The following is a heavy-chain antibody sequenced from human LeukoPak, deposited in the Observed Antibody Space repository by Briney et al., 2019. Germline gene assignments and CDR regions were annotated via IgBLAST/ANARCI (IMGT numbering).Heavy chain of an antibody. D-gene: IGHD3-22*01. Sequence: SETLSLTCTVSGGSISSYYWNWIRQPPGKGLEWIGYIYYSGSTNYNPSLKSRVTISVDTSKNQFSLKLSSVTAADTAVYHCARSYSSGYYHLAEYFQHWGQGTLVTVSS. V-gene: IGHV4-59*08. J-gene: IGHJ1*01. CDR1: GGSISSYY. CDR3: ARSYSSGYYHLAEYFQH. CDR2: IYYSGST.